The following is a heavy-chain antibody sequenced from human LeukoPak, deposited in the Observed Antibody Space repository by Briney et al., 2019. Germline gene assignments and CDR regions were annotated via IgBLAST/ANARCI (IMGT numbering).Heavy chain of an antibody. J-gene: IGHJ3*01. CDR3: AGVRDGYNDAYDF. CDR1: GYSFTNCN. Sequence: ASVKVSCKTSGYSFTNCNLHWVRQAPGQRLEWMGIIKPSGDNTNNAQKFQGRVTMTSDTSTSTVYMELSSLKFEDTAVYYCAGVRDGYNDAYDFWGQGTMVTVTS. D-gene: IGHD5-24*01. CDR2: IKPSGDNT. V-gene: IGHV1-46*01.